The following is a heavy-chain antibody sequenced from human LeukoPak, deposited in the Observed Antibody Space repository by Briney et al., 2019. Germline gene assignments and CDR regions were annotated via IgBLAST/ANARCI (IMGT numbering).Heavy chain of an antibody. Sequence: PGGSLRLSCAASGFTFSSYSMNWVRQAPGKGLEWVSYISSSSSTIYYADSVKGRFTISRDNAKNSLYLQMNSLRVEDTAVYYCARDSGTYGYHMDVWGKGTTVTVSS. CDR2: ISSSSSTI. D-gene: IGHD1-26*01. CDR1: GFTFSSYS. J-gene: IGHJ6*04. V-gene: IGHV3-48*01. CDR3: ARDSGTYGYHMDV.